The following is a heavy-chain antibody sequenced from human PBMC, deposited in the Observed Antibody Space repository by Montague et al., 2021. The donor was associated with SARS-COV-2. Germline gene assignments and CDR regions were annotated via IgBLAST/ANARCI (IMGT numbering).Heavy chain of an antibody. CDR2: IYYGGRT. CDR1: GGSISSYY. CDR3: AGDRGRFRHFDL. D-gene: IGHD5-12*01. J-gene: IGHJ2*01. V-gene: IGHV4-59*01. Sequence: SETLSLTCTVSGGSISSYYWNWIRQSRGKGLEWIGYIYYGGRTDXNPXFKSGVTMLVGTSKRQMSLRLNSVTAADTAVYYCAGDRGRFRHFDLGGRGTLVTVSS.